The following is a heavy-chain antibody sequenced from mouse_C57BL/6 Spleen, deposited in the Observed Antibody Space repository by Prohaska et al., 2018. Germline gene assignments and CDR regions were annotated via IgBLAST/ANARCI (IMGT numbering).Heavy chain of an antibody. Sequence: EVKLEESGGGLVQPGGSMKLSCVASGFTFSNYWMNWVRQSPKKGLEWVAQIRLKSDNYATHYAESVKGRFTISRDDSKSSVYLQMNNLRAEDTGIYYCTGTGAFAYWGQGTLVTVSA. J-gene: IGHJ3*01. CDR2: IRLKSDNYAT. CDR3: TGTGAFAY. D-gene: IGHD4-1*01. CDR1: GFTFSNYW. V-gene: IGHV6-3*01.